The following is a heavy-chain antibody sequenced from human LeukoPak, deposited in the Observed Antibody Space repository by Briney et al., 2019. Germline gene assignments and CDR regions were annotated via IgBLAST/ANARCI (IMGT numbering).Heavy chain of an antibody. Sequence: PGGSLRLSCAASGFTFSTYCMHWVRQAPGKGPMWVSRICPDGTVTNYADSVKARFIISRDNARNTVYLQMNSLRVEDTAVYYCARDPGYSRPSSYGYFDHWGQGTLATVSS. CDR3: ARDPGYSRPSSYGYFDH. V-gene: IGHV3-74*01. D-gene: IGHD1-26*01. J-gene: IGHJ4*02. CDR2: ICPDGTVT. CDR1: GFTFSTYC.